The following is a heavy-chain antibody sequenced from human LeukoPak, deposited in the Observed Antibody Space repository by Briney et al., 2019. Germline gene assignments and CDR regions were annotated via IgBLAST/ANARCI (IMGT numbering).Heavy chain of an antibody. Sequence: GGSLRLSCVGSGFTFSSYAMNWVRQAPGKGLEWVSSISSNNNIYYADSVKGRFTISRDNAKNSLSLLMNSLGGEDTAVYYCGREDCNNVRCYGASDAWGQGTLVTVSS. J-gene: IGHJ5*02. CDR3: GREDCNNVRCYGASDA. CDR1: GFTFSSYA. D-gene: IGHD2-2*01. V-gene: IGHV3-69-1*01. CDR2: ISSNNNI.